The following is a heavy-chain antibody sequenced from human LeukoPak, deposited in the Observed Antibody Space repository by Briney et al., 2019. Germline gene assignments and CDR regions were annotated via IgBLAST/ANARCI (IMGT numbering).Heavy chain of an antibody. CDR2: ISGTSSLI. CDR1: GFTFSTYS. Sequence: PGGSLRLSCAASGFTFSTYSMNWVRQAPGKGLEWVSYISGTSSLIYYADSVKGRFTISRDNAKNSLYLQMNSLRDEDTAVYYCADPPTKDVWGQGTTVTVSS. V-gene: IGHV3-48*02. D-gene: IGHD1-1*01. CDR3: ADPPTKDV. J-gene: IGHJ6*02.